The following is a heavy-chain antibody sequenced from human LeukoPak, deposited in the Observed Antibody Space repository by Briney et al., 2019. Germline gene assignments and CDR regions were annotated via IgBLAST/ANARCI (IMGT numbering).Heavy chain of an antibody. Sequence: PTETLSLTCTVSGGSISSSSYYWGWIRQPPGKGLEWIGSIYYSGSTYYNPSLKSRVTISVDTSKNQFSLKLSSVTAADTAVYYCARRAYGSGSYPELWGQGTLVTVSS. J-gene: IGHJ4*02. V-gene: IGHV4-39*01. CDR1: GGSISSSSYY. D-gene: IGHD3-10*01. CDR3: ARRAYGSGSYPEL. CDR2: IYYSGST.